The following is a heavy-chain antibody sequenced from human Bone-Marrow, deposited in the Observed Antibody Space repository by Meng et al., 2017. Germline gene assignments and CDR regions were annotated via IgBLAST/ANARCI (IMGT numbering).Heavy chain of an antibody. CDR1: GGSFSGFY. V-gene: IGHV4-34*01. Sequence: QVQLRQWGAGLLKPSETLSLTCAVYGGSFSGFYWNWFRQPPGKGLEWIAEINHSGSTNINPSLKSRVTILADTSKNQFSLKVRSVTAADTAVYYCAREAYSTSCYSGGWFDPWGQGTLVTVSS. CDR3: AREAYSTSCYSGGWFDP. D-gene: IGHD2-2*02. J-gene: IGHJ5*02. CDR2: INHSGST.